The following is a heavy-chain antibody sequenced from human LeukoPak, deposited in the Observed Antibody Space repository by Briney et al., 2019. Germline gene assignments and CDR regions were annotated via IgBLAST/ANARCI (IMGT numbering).Heavy chain of an antibody. V-gene: IGHV3-48*01. J-gene: IGHJ4*02. D-gene: IGHD3-10*01. CDR1: GFTFSSYS. CDR3: ARDRSSVRGSRVTLDY. CDR2: ISSSSSTI. Sequence: GGSLRLSCAASGFTFSSYSMNWVRQAPGKGLEWVSYISSSSSTIYYADSVKGRFTISRDNAKNSLYLQMNSLRAEDTAVYHCARDRSSVRGSRVTLDYWGQGTLVTVSS.